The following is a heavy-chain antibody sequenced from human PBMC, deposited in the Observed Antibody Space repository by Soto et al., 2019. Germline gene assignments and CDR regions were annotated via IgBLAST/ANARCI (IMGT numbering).Heavy chain of an antibody. Sequence: GGSLRLSCAASGFTVSSNYMSWVRQAPGKGLEWVSVIYSGGSTYYTDSVKGRFTISRDNSKNTLYLQMNSLRAEDTAVYCCARDSYSSGHLVPYGMDVWGQGTTVTVSS. CDR3: ARDSYSSGHLVPYGMDV. D-gene: IGHD6-25*01. CDR2: IYSGGST. V-gene: IGHV3-53*01. J-gene: IGHJ6*02. CDR1: GFTVSSNY.